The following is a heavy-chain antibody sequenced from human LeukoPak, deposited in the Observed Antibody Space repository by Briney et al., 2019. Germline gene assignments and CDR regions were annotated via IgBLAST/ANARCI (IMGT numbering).Heavy chain of an antibody. D-gene: IGHD1-26*01. Sequence: GASVKVSCKASGYTFTSYAMNWVRQAPGQGLEWMGWINTNTGNPTYAQGFTGRFVFSLDTSVSTAYLQISSLKAEDTAVYYCARDPQDSGSYYRRRGRWFDPWGQGTLVTVSS. CDR3: ARDPQDSGSYYRRRGRWFDP. CDR2: INTNTGNP. J-gene: IGHJ5*02. CDR1: GYTFTSYA. V-gene: IGHV7-4-1*02.